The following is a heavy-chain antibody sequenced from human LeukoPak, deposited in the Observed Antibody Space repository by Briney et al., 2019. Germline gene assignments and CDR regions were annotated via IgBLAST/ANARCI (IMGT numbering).Heavy chain of an antibody. J-gene: IGHJ5*02. CDR2: ISSSSSYI. V-gene: IGHV3-21*01. CDR1: GFTFSSYS. CDR3: ARDFSDTDWFDP. D-gene: IGHD5-18*01. Sequence: GGSLRLSCAASGFTFSSYSMNWVRQAPGKGLEWVSSISSSSSYIYYADSVKGRFTISRDNAKNSLYLQMNSPRAEDTAVYYCARDFSDTDWFDPWGQGTLVTVSS.